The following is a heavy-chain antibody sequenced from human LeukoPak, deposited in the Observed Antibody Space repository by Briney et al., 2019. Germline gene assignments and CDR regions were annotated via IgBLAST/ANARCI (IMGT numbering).Heavy chain of an antibody. CDR2: IYYSGST. V-gene: IGHV4-59*01. CDR3: ARDGWEPYAFDI. D-gene: IGHD1-26*01. J-gene: IGHJ3*02. CDR1: GGSISSYY. Sequence: PSETLSLTCTVSGGSISSYYWSWTRQPPGKGLEWIGYIYYSGSTNYNPSLKSRVTISVDTSKNQFSLKLSSVTAADTAVYYCARDGWEPYAFDIWGQGTMVTVSS.